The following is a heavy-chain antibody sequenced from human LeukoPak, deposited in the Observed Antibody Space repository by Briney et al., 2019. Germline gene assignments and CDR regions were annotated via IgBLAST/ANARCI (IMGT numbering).Heavy chain of an antibody. D-gene: IGHD5-18*01. J-gene: IGHJ3*02. CDR2: IYYSGST. Sequence: SETLSLTCTVSGGSISSGGYYWSWIRQHPGKGLEWIGYIYYSGSTYYNPSLQSRVTISVDTSKNQFSLKLSSVTAADTAVYYCARHRDSYGYPSDAFDIWGQGTMVTVSS. CDR3: ARHRDSYGYPSDAFDI. V-gene: IGHV4-31*03. CDR1: GGSISSGGYY.